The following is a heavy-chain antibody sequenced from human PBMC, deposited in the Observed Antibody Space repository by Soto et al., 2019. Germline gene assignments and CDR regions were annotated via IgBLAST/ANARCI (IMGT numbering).Heavy chain of an antibody. D-gene: IGHD3-3*01. CDR2: ISSDGHDK. CDR3: AKEGVAAKYYYNGMDV. CDR1: GFTFSSYP. V-gene: IGHV3-30*04. Sequence: QVQLVESGGGVVQPGRSLRLSCVASGFTFSSYPIHWVRQAPGKGLEWVTTISSDGHDKYYSDSVRGRFTPYRDNSKNTVDVQLKNLRVEDTAVYYWAKEGVAAKYYYNGMDVWGQGTTVNVSS. J-gene: IGHJ6*02.